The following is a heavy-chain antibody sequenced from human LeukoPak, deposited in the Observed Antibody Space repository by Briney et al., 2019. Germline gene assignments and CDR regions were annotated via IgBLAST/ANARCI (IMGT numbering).Heavy chain of an antibody. Sequence: GGSLRLSCAASGFTFSSYSMNWVRQAPGEGLEWVSSISSSSSYIYYADSVKGRFTISRDNAKNSLYLQMNSLRAEDTAVYYCARDGYYDPDAFDIWGQGTMVTVSS. CDR1: GFTFSSYS. D-gene: IGHD3-22*01. J-gene: IGHJ3*02. V-gene: IGHV3-21*01. CDR3: ARDGYYDPDAFDI. CDR2: ISSSSSYI.